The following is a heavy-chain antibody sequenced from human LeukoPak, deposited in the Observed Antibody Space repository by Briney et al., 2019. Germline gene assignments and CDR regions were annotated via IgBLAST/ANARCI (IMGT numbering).Heavy chain of an antibody. D-gene: IGHD2-15*01. CDR2: IWYGGSNK. CDR1: GFTFSSYG. Sequence: GGSLRLSCAASGFTFSSYGMHWVRQAPGKGLEWVAVIWYGGSNKYYADSVKGRFTISRDNSKNTLYLQMNSLRAEDTAVYYCARERLNCSGGSCYYYFDYWGQGTLVTVSS. CDR3: ARERLNCSGGSCYYYFDY. V-gene: IGHV3-33*01. J-gene: IGHJ4*02.